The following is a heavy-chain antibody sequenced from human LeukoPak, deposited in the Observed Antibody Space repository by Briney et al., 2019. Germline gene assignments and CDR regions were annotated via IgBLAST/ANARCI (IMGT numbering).Heavy chain of an antibody. D-gene: IGHD5-12*01. V-gene: IGHV3-23*01. Sequence: PGGSLRLSCAASGFTFSSYWMHWVRQAPGKGLEWVSGISGSGGSTYYSDSVKGRFTISRDNSKNTLFLQMTSLRAEDTAVYYCAKDRGPYSGYDSFFDFWGQGTLVTVSS. CDR1: GFTFSSYW. CDR3: AKDRGPYSGYDSFFDF. CDR2: ISGSGGST. J-gene: IGHJ4*02.